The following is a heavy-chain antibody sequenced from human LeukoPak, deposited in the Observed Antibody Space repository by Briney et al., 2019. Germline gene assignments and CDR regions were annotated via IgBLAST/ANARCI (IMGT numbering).Heavy chain of an antibody. V-gene: IGHV1-2*04. J-gene: IGHJ2*01. D-gene: IGHD3-22*01. CDR2: INPNSGGT. CDR1: GYTFTGYY. Sequence: GASVKVSCKASGYTFTGYYMHWVRQAPGQGLEWMGWINPNSGGTNYAQKFQGWVTMTRDTSISTAYMELSRLRSDDTAVYYCARVPYDSSGYYEGSWYFDLWGRGTLVTVSS. CDR3: ARVPYDSSGYYEGSWYFDL.